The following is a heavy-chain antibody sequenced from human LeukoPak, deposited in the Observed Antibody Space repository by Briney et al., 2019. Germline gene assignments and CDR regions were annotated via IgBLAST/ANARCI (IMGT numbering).Heavy chain of an antibody. Sequence: PGGSLRLSCAASGFTFSDYSMNWVRQAPGKGLEWVSAISGSGGSTYYADSVKGRFTISRDNSKNTLYLQMNSLRAEDTAVYYCAKGNDFWSGYHYYYYMDVWGKGTTVTVSS. V-gene: IGHV3-23*01. CDR2: ISGSGGST. D-gene: IGHD3-3*01. J-gene: IGHJ6*03. CDR1: GFTFSDYS. CDR3: AKGNDFWSGYHYYYYMDV.